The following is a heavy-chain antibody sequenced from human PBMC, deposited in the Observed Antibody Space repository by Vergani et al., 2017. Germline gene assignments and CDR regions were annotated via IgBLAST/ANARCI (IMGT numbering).Heavy chain of an antibody. J-gene: IGHJ4*02. CDR2: INHSGST. D-gene: IGHD4-17*01. CDR3: ASGYLYRGDYPPWFDY. CDR1: GGSFSGYY. Sequence: QVQLPQWGAGLLKPSETLSLTCAVYGGSFSGYYWSWIRQPPGKGLEWIGEINHSGSTNYNPSLKSRVTISVDTSKNQFSLKLSSVTAADTAVYYCASGYLYRGDYPPWFDYWGQGTLVTVSS. V-gene: IGHV4-34*01.